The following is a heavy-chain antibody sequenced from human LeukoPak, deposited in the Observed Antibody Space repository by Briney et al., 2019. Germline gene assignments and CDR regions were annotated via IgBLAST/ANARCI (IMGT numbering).Heavy chain of an antibody. CDR3: ARDTKRSRARWENLGFDP. CDR2: ISGYNDNT. V-gene: IGHV1-18*01. D-gene: IGHD1-26*01. Sequence: ASVKVSCKASGYTFSSYGISWVRQAPGQGLEWMGWISGYNDNTKYYAQKLQGRVTMTTDTSTSTAYMELRSLRSDNTAVYYCARDTKRSRARWENLGFDPWGQGTLVTVSS. J-gene: IGHJ5*02. CDR1: GYTFSSYG.